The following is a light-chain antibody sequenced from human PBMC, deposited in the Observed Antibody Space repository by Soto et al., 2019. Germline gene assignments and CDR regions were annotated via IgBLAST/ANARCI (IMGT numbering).Light chain of an antibody. Sequence: QSVLTQSPSVSGAPGQRVTISCTGSSSNIGAGYDVHWYQQLPGTAPKLLIYGNSNRPSGVPDRFSGSKSGTSASLAITGLQAEDEADYYGQSYDSSLSGFVVFGGGTKLTVL. CDR2: GNS. J-gene: IGLJ2*01. CDR3: QSYDSSLSGFVV. V-gene: IGLV1-40*01. CDR1: SSNIGAGYD.